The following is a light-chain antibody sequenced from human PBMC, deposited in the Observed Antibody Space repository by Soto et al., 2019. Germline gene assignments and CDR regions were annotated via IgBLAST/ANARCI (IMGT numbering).Light chain of an antibody. CDR2: KAS. Sequence: DIQMTQSPSTLSASVGDLVTITCRASQSISSWLAWYQQKPGKAPKLLIYKASSLESGVPSRFSGSGSGTEFTLTISSLQPDDFASYYCQQYTSYPYTFGQGTKLEIK. J-gene: IGKJ2*01. V-gene: IGKV1-5*03. CDR3: QQYTSYPYT. CDR1: QSISSW.